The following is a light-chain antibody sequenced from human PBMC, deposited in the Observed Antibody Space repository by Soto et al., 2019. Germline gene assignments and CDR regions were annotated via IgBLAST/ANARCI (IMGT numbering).Light chain of an antibody. J-gene: IGLJ1*01. Sequence: QSVLTQPPSASGTPGQRVTISCSGSSSNIGSNTVNWYQQLPGTAPKLLIYSNNQRPSGVPDRFSGAKSGTSASLAIRGLQSDDEADYYCAAWDDSLNGLYVFGTGTKLTVL. CDR2: SNN. V-gene: IGLV1-44*01. CDR1: SSNIGSNT. CDR3: AAWDDSLNGLYV.